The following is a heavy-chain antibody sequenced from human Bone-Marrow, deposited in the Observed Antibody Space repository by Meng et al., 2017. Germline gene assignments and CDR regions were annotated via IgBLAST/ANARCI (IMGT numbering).Heavy chain of an antibody. Sequence: SETLSLTCTVSGGPTSSYYWSWIRQPPGKGLEWIGYIYYSGSTNYNPSLKSRVTISVDTSTNHFSLNLGSVTAADTAVYYCARVNYYYDSSGYYPVEYFQHWGQGTLVTVSS. J-gene: IGHJ1*01. D-gene: IGHD3-22*01. CDR1: GGPTSSYY. V-gene: IGHV4-59*01. CDR2: IYYSGST. CDR3: ARVNYYYDSSGYYPVEYFQH.